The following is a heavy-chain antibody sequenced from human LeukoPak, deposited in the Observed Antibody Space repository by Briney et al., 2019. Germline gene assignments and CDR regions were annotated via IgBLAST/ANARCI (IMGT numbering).Heavy chain of an antibody. Sequence: SETLSLTCTVSGVSINSNYYYWGWIRQPPGKGLEWIGSVAYSGSTFHNPSLKSRLSIYSDTSKNQFSLKLSSVTAADTAVYYCARQVAGTFDYWGQGTLVTVSS. CDR2: VAYSGST. V-gene: IGHV4-39*01. D-gene: IGHD6-19*01. J-gene: IGHJ4*02. CDR1: GVSINSNYYY. CDR3: ARQVAGTFDY.